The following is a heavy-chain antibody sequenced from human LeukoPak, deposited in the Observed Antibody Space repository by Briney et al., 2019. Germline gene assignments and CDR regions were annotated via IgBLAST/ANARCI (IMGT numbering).Heavy chain of an antibody. J-gene: IGHJ3*02. V-gene: IGHV1-2*02. Sequence: ASVKVSCKASGYTFTGYYMHWVRQAPGQGLEWMGWINLNSGGTNYAQKFQGRVTMTRDTSISTAYMELSRLRSDDTAVYYCATPRDTATTADAFDIWGQGTMVTVSS. CDR2: INLNSGGT. CDR3: ATPRDTATTADAFDI. D-gene: IGHD5-18*01. CDR1: GYTFTGYY.